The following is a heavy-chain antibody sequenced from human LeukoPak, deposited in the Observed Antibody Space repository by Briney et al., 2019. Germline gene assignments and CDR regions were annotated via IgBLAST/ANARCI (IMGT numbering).Heavy chain of an antibody. Sequence: SVKVSCKASGGTFSSYAISWVRQAPGQGLEWMGGIIPIFGTANYAQKFQGRVTITADESTSAAYMELSSLRSEDTAVYYCARDWSLYYYDSSGYYFGYWGQGTLVTVSS. CDR3: ARDWSLYYYDSSGYYFGY. CDR1: GGTFSSYA. CDR2: IIPIFGTA. V-gene: IGHV1-69*01. D-gene: IGHD3-22*01. J-gene: IGHJ4*02.